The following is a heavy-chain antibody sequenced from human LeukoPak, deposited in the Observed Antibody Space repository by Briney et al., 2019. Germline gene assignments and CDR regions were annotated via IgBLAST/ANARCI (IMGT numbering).Heavy chain of an antibody. J-gene: IGHJ5*02. V-gene: IGHV1-69*05. CDR1: GGTFSSYA. D-gene: IGHD4-11*01. Sequence: SVKVSCKASGGTFSSYAISWVRQAPGQGLEWMGGIIPIFGTANHAQKFQGRVTITTDESTSTAYMELSSLRSEDTAVYYCARDYTTGNWFDPWGQGTLVTVSS. CDR3: ARDYTTGNWFDP. CDR2: IIPIFGTA.